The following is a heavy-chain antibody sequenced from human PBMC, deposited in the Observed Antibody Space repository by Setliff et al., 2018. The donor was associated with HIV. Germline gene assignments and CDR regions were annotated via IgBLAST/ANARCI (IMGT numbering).Heavy chain of an antibody. D-gene: IGHD3-3*01. Sequence: PSETLSLTCSVSGGSISSSSYYWGWIRQPPGKGLEWIGNIYYSGSTYYNPSLKSRLTISVDMSKNQFSLRLTSVTAADTAMYYCARHDFWSGYHNWFDPWGQGTLVTVSS. CDR1: GGSISSSSYY. J-gene: IGHJ5*02. V-gene: IGHV4-39*01. CDR2: IYYSGST. CDR3: ARHDFWSGYHNWFDP.